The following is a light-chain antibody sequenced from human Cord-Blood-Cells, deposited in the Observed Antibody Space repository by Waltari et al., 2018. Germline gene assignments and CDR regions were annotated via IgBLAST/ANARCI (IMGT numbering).Light chain of an antibody. CDR2: GAS. V-gene: IGKV3-20*01. CDR3: QQYGSSPRT. Sequence: EIVLMQSPGTLSLSPGERATLSCRASQSVSSSYLAWYQQKPGQAPRLLIYGASSRANGIPDRFSGSGSGTDFTLTISRLEPEDFAVYYCQQYGSSPRTFGQGTKVEIK. J-gene: IGKJ1*01. CDR1: QSVSSSY.